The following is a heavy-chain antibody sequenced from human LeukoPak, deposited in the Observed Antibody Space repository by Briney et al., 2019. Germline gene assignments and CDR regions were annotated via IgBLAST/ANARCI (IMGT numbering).Heavy chain of an antibody. Sequence: PGGSLRLSCAPSGFTFSNYGMHWVRQAPGKGLEWVAFIRYDGSYKYYTDSVKGRFTISRDNSKNTLYLQMNSLRAEDTAVYYCARGIAARPQAFDIWGQGAMVTVSS. D-gene: IGHD6-6*01. CDR3: ARGIAARPQAFDI. J-gene: IGHJ3*02. CDR1: GFTFSNYG. V-gene: IGHV3-30*02. CDR2: IRYDGSYK.